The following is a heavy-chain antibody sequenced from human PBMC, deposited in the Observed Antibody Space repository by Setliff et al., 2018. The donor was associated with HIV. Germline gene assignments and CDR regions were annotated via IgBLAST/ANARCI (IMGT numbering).Heavy chain of an antibody. J-gene: IGHJ4*02. CDR3: ARSPLYSSGSFDY. D-gene: IGHD6-19*01. CDR2: ISGNGGST. CDR1: GFTVSDTH. V-gene: IGHV3-64*02. Sequence: GGSLRLSCAASGFTVSDTHMTWVRQAPGKGLEYVSAISGNGGSTYYADSVKGRFTISRDNSKNTLSLQMGSLRAEDMAVYFCARSPLYSSGSFDYWGQGALVTVSS.